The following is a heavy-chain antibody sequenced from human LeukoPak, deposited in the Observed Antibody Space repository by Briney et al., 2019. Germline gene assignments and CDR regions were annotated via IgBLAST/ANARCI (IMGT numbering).Heavy chain of an antibody. J-gene: IGHJ5*02. D-gene: IGHD3-22*01. CDR2: INWNGGST. CDR1: GFTFSSYS. Sequence: GGSLRLSCAASGFTFSSYSMNWVRQAPGKGLEWVSGINWNGGSTGYADSVKGRFTISRDNAKNSLYLQMNSLRAEDTAVYYCARLPDSSGYYYAWFDPWGQGTLVTVSS. V-gene: IGHV3-20*04. CDR3: ARLPDSSGYYYAWFDP.